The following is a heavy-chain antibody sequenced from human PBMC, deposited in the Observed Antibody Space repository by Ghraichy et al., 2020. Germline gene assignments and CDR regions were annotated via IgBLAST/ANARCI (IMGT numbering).Heavy chain of an antibody. D-gene: IGHD6-25*01. Sequence: QTLSLTCTFSGFSLNTGGMSVSWVRQPPGKALEWLARIDWEDDKYFSTSLKTRLTISMDTSRNQVVLTMTNMDTVDTATYYCARYPPYSGYDDWGQGTLVTVSS. CDR3: ARYPPYSGYDD. CDR1: GFSLNTGGMS. J-gene: IGHJ4*02. V-gene: IGHV2-70*11. CDR2: IDWEDDK.